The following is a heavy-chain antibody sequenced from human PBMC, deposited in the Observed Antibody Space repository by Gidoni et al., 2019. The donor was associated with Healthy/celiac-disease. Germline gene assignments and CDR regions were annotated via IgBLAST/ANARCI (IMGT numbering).Heavy chain of an antibody. J-gene: IGHJ6*03. V-gene: IGHV1-69*01. CDR1: GGTFSSYA. Sequence: QVQLVQPGAEGKKTGSSVKVSCKASGGTFSSYAISWVRQAPGQGLEWMGGIIPIFGTANYAQKFQGRVTITADESTSTAYMELSSLRSEDTAVYYCARGGPSIYCSSTSCTKSDYYYYMDVWGKGTTVTVSS. CDR3: ARGGPSIYCSSTSCTKSDYYYYMDV. D-gene: IGHD2-2*01. CDR2: IIPIFGTA.